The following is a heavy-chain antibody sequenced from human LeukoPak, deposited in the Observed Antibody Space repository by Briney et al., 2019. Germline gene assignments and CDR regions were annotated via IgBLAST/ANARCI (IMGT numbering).Heavy chain of an antibody. CDR2: IYYSGST. J-gene: IGHJ4*02. CDR1: GGSISSSSYY. CDR3: ARRTLLYSSSWYYFDY. V-gene: IGHV4-39*01. Sequence: SVTLSLTCTVSGGSISSSSYYWGGVRQPPGKGMEWVGSIYYSGSTYDNPSLKRRVTISVDTSKKQCSLKLSSVTAADTAAYYCARRTLLYSSSWYYFDYWGQGTLVTVSS. D-gene: IGHD6-13*01.